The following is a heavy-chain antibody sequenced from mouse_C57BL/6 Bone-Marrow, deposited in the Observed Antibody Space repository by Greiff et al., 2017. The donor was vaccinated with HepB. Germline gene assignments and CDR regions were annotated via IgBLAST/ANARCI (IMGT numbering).Heavy chain of an antibody. CDR3: ARGPYYYGSSYWFAY. D-gene: IGHD1-1*01. CDR2: IWSGGST. J-gene: IGHJ3*01. CDR1: GFSLTSYG. V-gene: IGHV2-2*01. Sequence: VKVVESGPGLVQPSQSLSITCTVSGFSLTSYGVHWVRQSPGKGLEWLGVIWSGGSTDYNAAFISRLSISKDNSKSQVFFKMNSLQADDTAIYYCARGPYYYGSSYWFAYWGQGTLVTVSA.